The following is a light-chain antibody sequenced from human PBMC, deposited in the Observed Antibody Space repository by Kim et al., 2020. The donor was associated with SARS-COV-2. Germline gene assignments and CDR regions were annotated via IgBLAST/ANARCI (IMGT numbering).Light chain of an antibody. J-gene: IGLJ3*02. CDR1: SGDIGTYDL. CDR3: CSYAGISGLLL. CDR2: LVS. V-gene: IGLV2-23*02. Sequence: QSALTQPASVSGSPGQSITISCTGSSGDIGTYDLVSWYQQHPGKVPKVLLFLVSERPPGVSNRFSGSKSGTTASLTISGLQADDEATYYCCSYAGISGLLLFGGGTQLTVL.